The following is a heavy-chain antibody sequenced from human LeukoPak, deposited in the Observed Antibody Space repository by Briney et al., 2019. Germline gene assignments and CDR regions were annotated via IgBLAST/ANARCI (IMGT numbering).Heavy chain of an antibody. J-gene: IGHJ4*02. CDR3: ARENTAVPGGDC. Sequence: GGSLRLSCVASGFTISPLWKSWVRQSRGGVLVWVANIKQDGSEKYYVDSVEGRFAISRDNAKNSVYLQMNGLRAEDTAVYYCARENTAVPGGDCWGQGTLVTVSS. D-gene: IGHD5-18*01. CDR1: GFTISPLW. CDR2: IKQDGSEK. V-gene: IGHV3-7*01.